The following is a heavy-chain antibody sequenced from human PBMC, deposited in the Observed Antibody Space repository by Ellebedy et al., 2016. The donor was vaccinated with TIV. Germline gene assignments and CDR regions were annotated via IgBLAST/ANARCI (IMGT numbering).Heavy chain of an antibody. V-gene: IGHV4-34*12. CDR1: GGSLSGYY. CDR2: IIQSGTM. CDR3: ARSAARSYYYYYYGMDV. D-gene: IGHD6-6*01. J-gene: IGHJ6*02. Sequence: SETLSLTCAVYGGSLSGYYWSWIRQPPGKGLEWIGEIIQSGTMNYSPSLKSRVTISVDTSKNQFSLKLSSVTAADTAVYYCARSAARSYYYYYYGMDVWGQGTTVTVSS.